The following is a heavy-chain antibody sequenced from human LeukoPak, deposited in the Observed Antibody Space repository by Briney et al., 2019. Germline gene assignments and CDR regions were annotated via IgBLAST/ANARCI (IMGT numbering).Heavy chain of an antibody. V-gene: IGHV3-21*01. CDR3: VRLRRNNDRSGYYYYYDY. D-gene: IGHD3-22*01. CDR1: GYTFSDFS. CDR2: ISFRSNYR. Sequence: PGGSLRLSCAASGYTFSDFSVNWVRQAPGKGLEWVSSISFRSNYRYYADSVRGRFTISRDDARYSLFLQMNSLRAEDTAVYFCVRLRRNNDRSGYYYYYDYWGQGTLVTVSS. J-gene: IGHJ4*02.